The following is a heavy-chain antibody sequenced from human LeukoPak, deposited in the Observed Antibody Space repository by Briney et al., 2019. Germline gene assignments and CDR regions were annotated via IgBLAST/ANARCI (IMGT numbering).Heavy chain of an antibody. V-gene: IGHV3-11*01. CDR3: ARVGYDFWSGYYLDYYYYYMDV. CDR1: GLTFSDYY. D-gene: IGHD3-3*01. Sequence: GGSLRLSCAASGLTFSDYYMSWIRQAPGKGLEWVSYISTSGSTIYYADSVKGRFTISRDNAKNSLYLQMNSLRAEDTAVYYCARVGYDFWSGYYLDYYYYYMDVWGKGTTATVSS. J-gene: IGHJ6*03. CDR2: ISTSGSTI.